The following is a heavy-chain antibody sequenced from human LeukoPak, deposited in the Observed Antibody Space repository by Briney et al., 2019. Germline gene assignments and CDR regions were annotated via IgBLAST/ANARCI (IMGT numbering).Heavy chain of an antibody. V-gene: IGHV3-23*01. Sequence: GGSLRLSCAASGFTFSSYAMSWVRQAPGKGLEWVSGISGSGDNTYYADSVKGRFTISRDNSKNTLYVQVNSLGAEDTAAYYCAKGSYYDSSGSFYFDYWGQGTLVTVSS. D-gene: IGHD3-22*01. CDR2: ISGSGDNT. J-gene: IGHJ4*02. CDR1: GFTFSSYA. CDR3: AKGSYYDSSGSFYFDY.